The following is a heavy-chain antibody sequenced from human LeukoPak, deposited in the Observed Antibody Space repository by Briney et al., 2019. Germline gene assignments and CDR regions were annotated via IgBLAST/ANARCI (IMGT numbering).Heavy chain of an antibody. D-gene: IGHD2-2*01. V-gene: IGHV4-34*01. CDR1: GGSFSGYY. J-gene: IGHJ6*03. CDR2: INHSGST. CDR3: ARGGYCSSTSCPTYYYYYMDV. Sequence: PSETLSLTCAVYGGSFSGYYWGWIRQPPGKGLEWIGEINHSGSTNYNPSLKSRVTISVDTSKNQFSLKLSSVTAADTAVYYCARGGYCSSTSCPTYYYYYMDVWGKGTTVTVSS.